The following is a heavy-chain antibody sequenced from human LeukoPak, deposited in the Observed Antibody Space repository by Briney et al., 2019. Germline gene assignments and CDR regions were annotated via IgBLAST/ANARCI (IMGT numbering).Heavy chain of an antibody. J-gene: IGHJ4*02. CDR3: AREVRRGTYDY. V-gene: IGHV1-8*01. CDR1: GYTFTSYS. D-gene: IGHD3-16*01. Sequence: ASVKVSFKASGYTFTSYSINWVRHATGQGLEWMGKMNPNSGGSGSAQKFQGRVTVTWDTPISTAYMELSSLTSDDTAVYSCAREVRRGTYDYWGQGTLVTVSS. CDR2: MNPNSGGS.